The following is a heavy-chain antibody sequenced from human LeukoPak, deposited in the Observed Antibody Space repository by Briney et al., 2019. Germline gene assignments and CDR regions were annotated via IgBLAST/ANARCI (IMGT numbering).Heavy chain of an antibody. CDR2: ISSSSSYM. D-gene: IGHD5-12*01. J-gene: IGHJ4*02. Sequence: PGGSLRLSCAASGFTFSTYTMNWVRQAPGKGLEWVSLISSSSSYMYYADSVKGRFTISRDNTKKSLYLQMNSLRAEDTAVYYCARDFSGYDYNFDYWGQGTLVTVSS. CDR1: GFTFSTYT. CDR3: ARDFSGYDYNFDY. V-gene: IGHV3-21*01.